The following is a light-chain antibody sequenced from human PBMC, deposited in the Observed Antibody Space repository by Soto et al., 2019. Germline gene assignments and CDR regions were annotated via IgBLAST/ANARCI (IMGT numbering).Light chain of an antibody. CDR1: SSDVGDYDH. J-gene: IGLJ2*01. CDR3: SSYVGYNHLV. Sequence: QSALTQPPSASGSPGQSVTISCTGTSSDVGDYDHVSWYQQHPGKAPKLLILEVTKRPPGVPDRFSGSKSGNTASLTVPGLQAEDESDYYCSSYVGYNHLVFGGGTKLTVL. V-gene: IGLV2-8*01. CDR2: EVT.